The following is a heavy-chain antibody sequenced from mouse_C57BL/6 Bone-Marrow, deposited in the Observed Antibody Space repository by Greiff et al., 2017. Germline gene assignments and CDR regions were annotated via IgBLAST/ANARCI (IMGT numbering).Heavy chain of an antibody. CDR1: GYAFSSSW. Sequence: LVESGPELVKPGASVKISCKASGYAFSSSWMNWVKQRPGKGLEWLGRIYPGDGDPHYTGKFKGKATLTADKSSSTSYMQLSSLTSEYSAVLFYAVYYGNSPFAYWGQGTLVTVSA. D-gene: IGHD2-1*01. J-gene: IGHJ3*01. CDR3: AVYYGNSPFAY. CDR2: IYPGDGDP. V-gene: IGHV1-82*01.